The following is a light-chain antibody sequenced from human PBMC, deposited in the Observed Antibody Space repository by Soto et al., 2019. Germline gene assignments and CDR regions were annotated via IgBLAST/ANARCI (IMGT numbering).Light chain of an antibody. V-gene: IGKV3-11*01. CDR1: QSVSTF. J-gene: IGKJ4*01. CDR3: QQRSSWRVT. Sequence: EIVLTQFPATLSLSPGERATLSCRASQSVSTFLAWYQQKPGQAPRLVVYDASKRATGIPARFGGSGSGTDFTLTISSLEPEDFAVYYCQQRSSWRVTFGGGTKVEIK. CDR2: DAS.